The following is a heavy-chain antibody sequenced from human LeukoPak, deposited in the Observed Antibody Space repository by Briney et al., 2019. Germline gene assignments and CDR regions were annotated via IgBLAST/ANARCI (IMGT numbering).Heavy chain of an antibody. V-gene: IGHV3-30*18. D-gene: IGHD2-15*01. J-gene: IGHJ4*02. CDR3: AKDQRLGYSRDFDY. CDR2: ISYDGSNK. Sequence: GGSLRLSCAASGFTFSSYGMHWVRQAPGKGLEWVAVISYDGSNKYYADSVKGRFTISRDNSKNTLYLQMNSLRAEDTAVYYCAKDQRLGYSRDFDYWGQGTLVTVSS. CDR1: GFTFSSYG.